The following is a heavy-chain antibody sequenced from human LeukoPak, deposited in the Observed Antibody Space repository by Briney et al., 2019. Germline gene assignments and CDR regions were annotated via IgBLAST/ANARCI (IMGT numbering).Heavy chain of an antibody. CDR1: GFTFSSYS. CDR3: ARAIPGYSYGSHFDY. V-gene: IGHV3-21*01. D-gene: IGHD5-18*01. CDR2: ISSSSSYI. Sequence: GGSLRLSCAASGFTFSSYSMNWVRQAPGKGLEWVSSISSSSSYIYYADPVKGRFTISRDNAKNSLYLQMNSLRAEDTAVYYCARAIPGYSYGSHFDYWGQGTLVTVSS. J-gene: IGHJ4*02.